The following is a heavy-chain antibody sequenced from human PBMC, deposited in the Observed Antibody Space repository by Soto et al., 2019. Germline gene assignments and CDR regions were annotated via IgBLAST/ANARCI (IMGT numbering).Heavy chain of an antibody. CDR2: VSLGGST. CDR1: GFTFSSYA. CDR3: AKRLAAGGHFDY. Sequence: DVQLLAYGGGLVQPEGSLRLSCAASGFTFSSYAMGWVRQGPGKGLEWVAVVSLGGSTLYADSVRGRLIISRYNAKNTRSLQVNSLTGEDPAVYVCAKRLAAGGHFDYWGQGVLVTGSS. J-gene: IGHJ4*02. V-gene: IGHV3-23*01. D-gene: IGHD3-16*01.